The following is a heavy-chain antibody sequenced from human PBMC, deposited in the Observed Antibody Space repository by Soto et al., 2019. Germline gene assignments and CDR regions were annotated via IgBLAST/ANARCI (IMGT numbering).Heavy chain of an antibody. D-gene: IGHD6-19*01. V-gene: IGHV3-23*01. Sequence: GGSLRLSCVASGFTFSGFWMTWVRQAPGKGLEWVAAIRGAGASTYYVDSVKGGFTISRDNAKNTLFLQMSSLRAEDTAVYYCAKDSQWLVPRYFDYWGQGTLVTVSS. J-gene: IGHJ4*02. CDR2: IRGAGAST. CDR3: AKDSQWLVPRYFDY. CDR1: GFTFSGFW.